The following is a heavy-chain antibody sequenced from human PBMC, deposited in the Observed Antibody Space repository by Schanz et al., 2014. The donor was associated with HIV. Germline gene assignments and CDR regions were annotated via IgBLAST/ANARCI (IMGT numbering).Heavy chain of an antibody. V-gene: IGHV3-9*01. D-gene: IGHD6-6*01. Sequence: EVRLLESGGGLVQPGGSLRLSCTVSGFTFSSYAMSWVRQAPGKGLEWVSGITWNSGKKGYAKSVKGRFTISRDNAKKSLYLQMNSLTAEDTAMYYCARDRVSGSSSSSWFDPWGQGTLVTVSS. CDR2: ITWNSGKK. CDR1: GFTFSSYA. J-gene: IGHJ5*02. CDR3: ARDRVSGSSSSSWFDP.